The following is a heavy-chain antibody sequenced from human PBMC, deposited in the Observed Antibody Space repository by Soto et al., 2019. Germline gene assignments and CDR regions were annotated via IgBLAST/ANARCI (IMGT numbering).Heavy chain of an antibody. V-gene: IGHV3-23*01. J-gene: IGHJ3*02. CDR3: AKGIPMVRGVRNAFDI. CDR2: ISGSGGST. Sequence: EVQLLESGGGLVQPGGSLTLSCAASGFTFSSYAMSWVRQAPGKGLEWVSAISGSGGSTYYADSVKGRFTISRDNSKNTLYLQMNSLRAEDTAVYYCAKGIPMVRGVRNAFDIWGQGTMVTVSS. D-gene: IGHD3-10*01. CDR1: GFTFSSYA.